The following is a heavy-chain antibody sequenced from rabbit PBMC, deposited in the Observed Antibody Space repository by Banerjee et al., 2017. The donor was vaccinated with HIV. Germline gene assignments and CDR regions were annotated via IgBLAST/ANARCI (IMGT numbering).Heavy chain of an antibody. J-gene: IGHJ4*01. CDR1: GFSLSSYA. CDR3: ARGLLIGDL. Sequence: QEQLVESGGDLVKPGASLTVTCTASGFSLSSYAMSWVRQAPGKGLEWIGHIYAGSSGNTYYASWAKGRFTISKTSSTTVTLQMTSLTAADTATYFCARGLLIGDLWGPGTLVTVS. V-gene: IGHV1S45*01. CDR2: IYAGSSGNT. D-gene: IGHD4-2*01.